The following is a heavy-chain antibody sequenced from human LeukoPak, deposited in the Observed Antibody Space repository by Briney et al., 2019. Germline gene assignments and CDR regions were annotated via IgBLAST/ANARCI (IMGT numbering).Heavy chain of an antibody. CDR3: ARGRPNYYDSSGYWV. CDR2: MNPNSGNT. V-gene: IGHV1-8*03. CDR1: GYTFTSYD. D-gene: IGHD3-22*01. J-gene: IGHJ3*01. Sequence: ASVKVSCKASGYTFTSYDINWVRQATGQGLEWMGWMNPNSGNTGYAQKFQGRVTITRNTSISTAYMELSSLRSEDTAVYYCARGRPNYYDSSGYWVWGQGTMVTVSS.